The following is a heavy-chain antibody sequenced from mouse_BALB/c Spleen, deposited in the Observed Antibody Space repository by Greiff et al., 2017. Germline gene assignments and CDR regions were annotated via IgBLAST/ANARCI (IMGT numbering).Heavy chain of an antibody. V-gene: IGHV1-82*01. CDR1: GYAFSSSW. D-gene: IGHD1-2*01. J-gene: IGHJ4*01. CDR2: IYPGDGDT. CDR3: ARSFTTATSFYAMDY. Sequence: VQLQQSGPELVKPGASLKISCKASGYAFSSSWMNWVKQRPGQGLEWIGRIYPGDGDTNYNGKFKGKATLTADKSSSTAYMQLSSLTSVDSAVYFCARSFTTATSFYAMDYWGQGTSVTVSS.